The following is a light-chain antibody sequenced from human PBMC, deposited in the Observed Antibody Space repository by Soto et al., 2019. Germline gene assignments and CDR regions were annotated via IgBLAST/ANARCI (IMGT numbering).Light chain of an antibody. Sequence: DIQMTQSPSTLSASVGDRVTITCRASQSISSWLAWYQQKPGKAPKLLIYDASSLESGVPSRFSGSGSGTEFTLTIISLQPDDFATYSCQQYNSYSSFGPGTKVDIK. CDR2: DAS. CDR1: QSISSW. V-gene: IGKV1-5*01. J-gene: IGKJ3*01. CDR3: QQYNSYSS.